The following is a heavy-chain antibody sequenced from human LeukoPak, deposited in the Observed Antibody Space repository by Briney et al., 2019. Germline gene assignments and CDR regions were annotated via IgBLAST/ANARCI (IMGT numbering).Heavy chain of an antibody. Sequence: GRSLRLSCAASGFTFRSYGMHWVRQAPGKGLEWVAVIWYDGSNKYYADSVKGRFTVSRDNSKNTLYLQMNSLRAEDAAVYYCATAVASSSGWYADYWGQGTLVTVSS. CDR2: IWYDGSNK. V-gene: IGHV3-33*01. J-gene: IGHJ4*02. CDR1: GFTFRSYG. CDR3: ATAVASSSGWYADY. D-gene: IGHD6-19*01.